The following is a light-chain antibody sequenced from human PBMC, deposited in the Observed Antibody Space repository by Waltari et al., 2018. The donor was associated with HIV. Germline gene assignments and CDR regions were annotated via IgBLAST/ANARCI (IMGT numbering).Light chain of an antibody. V-gene: IGLV2-14*03. J-gene: IGLJ2*01. CDR2: DIN. CDR1: STDYRFYQY. Sequence: QSALTQPASVSGFLGQSINISCTGLSTDYRFYQYVSWYQQHPGKIPRLIIFDINNRPSGVSDHFSGSRSGNSASLTFSGLQSGDEAHYYCASNRLDYTLIFGGGTKLTVL. CDR3: ASNRLDYTLI.